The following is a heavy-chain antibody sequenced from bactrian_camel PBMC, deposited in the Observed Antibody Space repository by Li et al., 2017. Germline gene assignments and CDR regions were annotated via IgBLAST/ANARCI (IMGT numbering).Heavy chain of an antibody. CDR3: ARSGGRT. CDR1: GDAYTTHS. V-gene: IGHV3S31*01. CDR2: MYGGGATYTERT. J-gene: IGHJ6*01. D-gene: IGHD2*01. Sequence: VQLVESGGGSVEAGGSLRLSCAASGDAYTTHSMAWFRQAPGKSREGLAAMYGGGATYTERTYYADSVKGRFTISRDNAKNTLYLQLNSLKTEDTAMYYCARSGGRTSGQGTQVTVS.